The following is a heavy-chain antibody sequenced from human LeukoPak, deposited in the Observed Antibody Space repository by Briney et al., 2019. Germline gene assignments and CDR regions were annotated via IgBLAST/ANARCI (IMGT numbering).Heavy chain of an antibody. J-gene: IGHJ5*02. CDR1: GGSISNTTYS. CDR2: IYDSVST. CDR3: ARHYGP. D-gene: IGHD3-16*01. V-gene: IGHV4-39*01. Sequence: SETLSLTCTVSGGSISNTTYSWGWGWIRQPQGKGLEWIGSIYDSVSTYYNPSLKSRVTISVDTPKNQFSLKLNSVTAPDTAVYYCARHYGPWGQGTLVTVSS.